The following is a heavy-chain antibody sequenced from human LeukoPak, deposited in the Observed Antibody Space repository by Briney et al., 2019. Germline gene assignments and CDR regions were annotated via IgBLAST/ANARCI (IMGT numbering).Heavy chain of an antibody. CDR2: INPNSGGT. CDR3: AGETWIQPWPFGGPPKDYYYMDV. CDR1: GYTFTGYY. J-gene: IGHJ6*03. Sequence: ASVKVFCKASGYTFTGYYMHWVRQAPGQGLEWMGRINPNSGGTNYAQKFQGRVTMTTDTSISTAYMELSRLRSDDTAVYYCAGETWIQPWPFGGPPKDYYYMDVWGKGTTVTVSS. V-gene: IGHV1-2*06. D-gene: IGHD5-18*01.